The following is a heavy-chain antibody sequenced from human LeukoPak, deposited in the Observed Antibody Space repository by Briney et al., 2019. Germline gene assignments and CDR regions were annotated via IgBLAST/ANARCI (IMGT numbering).Heavy chain of an antibody. V-gene: IGHV1-2*02. Sequence: ASVKVSCKASGYTFTGYYMHWVRQAPGQGLEWMGWISPNSGDTNYAQKFQGRVTMTRDTSISTAYMGLSRLRSDDTAVYYCAREGPDYHDSSGYFRSGFDIWGQGTMVTVSS. CDR3: AREGPDYHDSSGYFRSGFDI. J-gene: IGHJ3*02. D-gene: IGHD3-22*01. CDR2: ISPNSGDT. CDR1: GYTFTGYY.